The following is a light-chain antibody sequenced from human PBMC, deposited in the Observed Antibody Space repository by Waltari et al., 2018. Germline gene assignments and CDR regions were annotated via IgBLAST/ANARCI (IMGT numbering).Light chain of an antibody. Sequence: QSALTQPASVSGSPGQSIPISCTGTSRDVGGHNYVSWYQQHPGKAPKLMIYDVSKRPSGVSNRFSGSKSGNTASLTISGLQAEDEADYYCSSYTSSSTVVFGGGTKLTVL. CDR2: DVS. V-gene: IGLV2-14*01. J-gene: IGLJ2*01. CDR1: SRDVGGHNY. CDR3: SSYTSSSTVV.